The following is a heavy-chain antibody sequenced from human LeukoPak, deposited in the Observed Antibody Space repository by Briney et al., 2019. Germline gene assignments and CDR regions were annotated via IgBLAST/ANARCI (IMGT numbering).Heavy chain of an antibody. CDR3: ASTLWSVSYFDY. V-gene: IGHV4-59*08. CDR1: AGSISSYY. CDR2: ISYSGST. D-gene: IGHD3-3*01. J-gene: IGHJ4*02. Sequence: PSETLSLTCTVSAGSISSYYWSWIRQPPGKGLEWIGCISYSGSTKYNPSLKSRVTISVDTSKNQFSLKLNSVTAADTAVYYCASTLWSVSYFDYWGQGTLVTVSS.